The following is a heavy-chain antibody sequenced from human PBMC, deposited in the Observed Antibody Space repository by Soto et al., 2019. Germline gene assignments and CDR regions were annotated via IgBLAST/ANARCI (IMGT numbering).Heavy chain of an antibody. CDR2: IIPIFHTA. Sequence: QVQLVQSGAEVKKPGSSVKVSCKASGDSFNSYAISWVRQAPGQGLEWMGGIIPIFHTANHAQKFQARVTMTGDESASPAYMELSGLRSEDTAVYYCARVGYCNTTNCLFYYYHYGMDVWGQGTTVTVS. CDR1: GDSFNSYA. V-gene: IGHV1-69*01. J-gene: IGHJ6*02. D-gene: IGHD2-2*01. CDR3: ARVGYCNTTNCLFYYYHYGMDV.